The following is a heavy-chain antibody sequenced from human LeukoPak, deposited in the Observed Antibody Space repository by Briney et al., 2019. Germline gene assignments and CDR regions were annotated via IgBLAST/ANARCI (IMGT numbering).Heavy chain of an antibody. V-gene: IGHV1-2*02. D-gene: IGHD3-22*01. J-gene: IGHJ4*02. CDR2: INPNSGGT. Sequence: VASVKVSCKASGYTFTSYGISWVRQAPGQGLEWMGWINPNSGGTNYAQKFQGRVTMTRDTSISTAYMELSRLRSDDTAVYYCARDLDSSGHISGPAFDYWGQGTLVTVSS. CDR1: GYTFTSYG. CDR3: ARDLDSSGHISGPAFDY.